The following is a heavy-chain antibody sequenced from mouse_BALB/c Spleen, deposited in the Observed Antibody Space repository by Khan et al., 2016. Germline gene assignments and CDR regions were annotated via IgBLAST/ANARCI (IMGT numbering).Heavy chain of an antibody. CDR1: GFTFSNYW. CDR3: SRDGYFDD. Sequence: QLEESGGGLVQPGGSMKLSCAASGFTFSNYWMNWVRQSPEKGLEWFAEIRLYSNNYATHSAESVRVWFTISTDDSKCSVYLQMNNLSAEDTGSDYGSRDGYFDDWGAGTTVTVSS. CDR2: IRLYSNNYAT. V-gene: IGHV6-6*02. J-gene: IGHJ1*01.